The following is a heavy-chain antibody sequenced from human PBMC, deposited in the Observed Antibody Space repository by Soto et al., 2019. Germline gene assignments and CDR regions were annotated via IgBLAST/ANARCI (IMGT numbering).Heavy chain of an antibody. D-gene: IGHD2-21*02. V-gene: IGHV1-69*02. CDR2: IIPILGIA. J-gene: IGHJ3*02. CDR3: VLEGGLTAFHAFDI. Sequence: QVQLVQSGAEVKKPGSSVKVSCKASGGTFSSYTISWVRQAPGQGLEWMGRIIPILGIANYAQKFQGRVTITADQSTGTAYMELSSLCCEDTAVYYCVLEGGLTAFHAFDIWGQGTMVTVSS. CDR1: GGTFSSYT.